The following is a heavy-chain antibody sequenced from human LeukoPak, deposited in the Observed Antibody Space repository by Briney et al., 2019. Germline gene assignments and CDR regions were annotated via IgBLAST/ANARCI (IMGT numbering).Heavy chain of an antibody. CDR2: ISYDGSNK. J-gene: IGHJ6*03. CDR1: GFTFSSYG. CDR3: ARDHVAAAGPYDYYYYYMDV. D-gene: IGHD6-13*01. Sequence: PGGSLRLSCAASGFTFSSYGMHWVRQAPGKGLEWVAVISYDGSNKYYADSVKGRFTISRDNAKNSLYLQMNSLRAEDTAVYYCARDHVAAAGPYDYYYYYMDVWGKGTTVTVSS. V-gene: IGHV3-30*03.